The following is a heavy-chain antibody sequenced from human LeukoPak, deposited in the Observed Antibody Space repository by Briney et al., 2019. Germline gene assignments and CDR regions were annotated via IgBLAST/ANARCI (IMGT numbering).Heavy chain of an antibody. CDR1: GFTFSSYG. CDR3: ATKRIKDI. J-gene: IGHJ3*02. V-gene: IGHV3-30*03. Sequence: PGGSLRLSCAASGFTFSSYGMHWVRQAPGKGLEWVAVISYDGSNKYYADSVKGRFTISRDNSKNTLYLQMNSLRAEDTAVYYCATKRIKDIWGQGTMVTVSS. CDR2: ISYDGSNK. D-gene: IGHD3-10*01.